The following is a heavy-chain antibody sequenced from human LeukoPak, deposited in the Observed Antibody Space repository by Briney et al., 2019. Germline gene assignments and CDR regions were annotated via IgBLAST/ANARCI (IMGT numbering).Heavy chain of an antibody. CDR3: ARDNTYYDFWSGYFAPSGMDV. CDR2: IKQDGSEK. J-gene: IGHJ6*02. CDR1: GFTFSNFW. V-gene: IGHV3-7*01. D-gene: IGHD3-3*01. Sequence: GGSLRLSCVASGFTFSNFWMSWVRQAPGKGLEWVANIKQDGSEKYYVDSVKGRFTISRDNAKNSLYLQMNSLRAEDTAVYYCARDNTYYDFWSGYFAPSGMDVWGQGTTVTVSS.